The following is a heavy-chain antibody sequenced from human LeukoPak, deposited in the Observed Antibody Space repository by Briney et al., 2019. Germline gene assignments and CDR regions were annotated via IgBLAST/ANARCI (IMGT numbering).Heavy chain of an antibody. J-gene: IGHJ4*02. D-gene: IGHD6-13*01. CDR1: GGSISSYY. CDR3: ARVRDVAAAGTNYYFDY. V-gene: IGHV4-59*08. Sequence: KPSETLSLTCTVSGGSISSYYWSWIRQPPRKGLEWIGYIYYSGSTNYNPSLKSRVTISVDTSKNQFSLKLSSVTAADTAVYYCARVRDVAAAGTNYYFDYWGQGTLVTVSS. CDR2: IYYSGST.